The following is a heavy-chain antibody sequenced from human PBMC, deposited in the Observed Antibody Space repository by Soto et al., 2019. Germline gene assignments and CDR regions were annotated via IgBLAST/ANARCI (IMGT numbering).Heavy chain of an antibody. CDR2: IYYSGST. V-gene: IGHV4-59*08. CDR3: ARHSYSSAPSWFDP. CDR1: GGSISRYY. Sequence: SETRSLTCTVSGGSISRYYWSWIRQPPGKGLEWIGYIYYSGSTNYNPSLKSRVTISVDTSKNQFSLKLSSVTAADTAVYYCARHSYSSAPSWFDPWGQGTLVTVSS. D-gene: IGHD6-25*01. J-gene: IGHJ5*02.